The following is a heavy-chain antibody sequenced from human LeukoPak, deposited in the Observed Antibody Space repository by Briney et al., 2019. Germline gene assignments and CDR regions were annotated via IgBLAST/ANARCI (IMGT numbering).Heavy chain of an antibody. V-gene: IGHV4-30-2*01. CDR2: IYHSGST. J-gene: IGHJ3*02. Sequence: PSETLSLTCTVSGGSISSGGYYWSWIRQPPGKGLEWIGYIYHSGSTYYNPSLKSRVTISVDRSKNQFSLKLSSVTAADTAVYYCATPRLHDYEPKVGAFDIWGQGTMVTVSS. CDR3: ATPRLHDYEPKVGAFDI. D-gene: IGHD4-17*01. CDR1: GGSISSGGYY.